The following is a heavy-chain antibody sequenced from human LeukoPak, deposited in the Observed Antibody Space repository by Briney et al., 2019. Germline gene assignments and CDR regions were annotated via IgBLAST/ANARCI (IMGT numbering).Heavy chain of an antibody. J-gene: IGHJ4*02. V-gene: IGHV3-74*01. CDR3: VTDPDSGGWSTFDY. CDR1: VFTYSRHC. CDR2: LQCDGSAT. Sequence: GGSLSLSRAACVFTYSRHCLHWVRQAAGRELVWVSRLQCDGSATYYADSGKGRFTISRDNAKNTLYLQMNSQRAEDTAVYYCVTDPDSGGWSTFDYWGRGTLVSVSS. D-gene: IGHD6-19*01.